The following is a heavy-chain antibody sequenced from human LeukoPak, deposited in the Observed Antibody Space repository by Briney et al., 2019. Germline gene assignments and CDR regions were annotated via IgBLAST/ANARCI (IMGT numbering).Heavy chain of an antibody. V-gene: IGHV3-66*01. J-gene: IGHJ4*02. CDR2: IYSDGST. Sequence: GGSLRLSCAASGFTFSSYAVSWVRQAPGKGLEWVSVIYSDGSTYYADSVKGRFTISRDNSKNTLYFQMNSLRAEDTAVYYCARASGKGSGSGYWGQGTLVTVSS. CDR3: ARASGKGSGSGY. CDR1: GFTFSSYA. D-gene: IGHD6-19*01.